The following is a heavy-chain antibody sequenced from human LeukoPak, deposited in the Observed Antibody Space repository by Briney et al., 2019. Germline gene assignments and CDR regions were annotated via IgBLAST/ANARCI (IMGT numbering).Heavy chain of an antibody. CDR1: GYTFTGNG. Sequence: ASVKVSCKASGYTFTGNGITWVRQAPGQGLEWMGWISGYNGNTVYAQMFQGRVTMTTDTSTSTAYMEVTNLRSDDTAMYYCARSGHCSGADCYAEGIDYWAREPWSPSPQ. V-gene: IGHV1-18*01. J-gene: IGHJ4*02. D-gene: IGHD2-2*01. CDR3: ARSGHCSGADCYAEGIDY. CDR2: ISGYNGNT.